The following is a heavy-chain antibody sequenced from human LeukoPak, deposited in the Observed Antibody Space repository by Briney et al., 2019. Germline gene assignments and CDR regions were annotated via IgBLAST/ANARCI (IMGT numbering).Heavy chain of an antibody. CDR1: GGSISTYY. V-gene: IGHV4-4*07. CDR2: IHTSGST. CDR3: ARASRAYYYYYGMDV. D-gene: IGHD2-2*01. J-gene: IGHJ6*02. Sequence: SETLSLTCTVSGGSISTYYWSWIRQSAGKGLEWIGRIHTSGSTNYNPSLKSRVTMSVDKPRNQFSLRLSSVTAADTAVYYCARASRAYYYYYGMDVWGQGTTVTVSS.